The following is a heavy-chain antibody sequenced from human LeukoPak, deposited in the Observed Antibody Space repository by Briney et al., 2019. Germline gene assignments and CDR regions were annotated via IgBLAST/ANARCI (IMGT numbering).Heavy chain of an antibody. CDR1: GFTFRIYW. D-gene: IGHD4-23*01. J-gene: IGHJ6*03. CDR3: ASLYGGPYYYYYYYMAV. Sequence: GGPLRLSCAASGFTFRIYWVSGVRQAPGKGLECLANIKQDGSEKYYVDSVKSRFTSSRDNDKSSLYLQMNSVRAEDTAVYYCASLYGGPYYYYYYYMAVWGKGTTVTVSS. CDR2: IKQDGSEK. V-gene: IGHV3-7*01.